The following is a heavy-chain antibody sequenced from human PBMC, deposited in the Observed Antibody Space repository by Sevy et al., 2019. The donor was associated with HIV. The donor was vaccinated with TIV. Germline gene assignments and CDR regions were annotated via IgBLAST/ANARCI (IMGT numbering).Heavy chain of an antibody. CDR3: PRDRYYDASSYYYYDYGMDV. Sequence: GGSLRLSCAASGLSVSDNYMNWVRQAPGKGLELVSVIYSDGRTYYADSVKGRFSISRDNSKNTLYLHLNNLRPEVTAVYYCPRDRYYDASSYYYYDYGMDVWGQGTTVTVSS. V-gene: IGHV3-66*01. D-gene: IGHD3-22*01. CDR1: GLSVSDNY. CDR2: IYSDGRT. J-gene: IGHJ6*02.